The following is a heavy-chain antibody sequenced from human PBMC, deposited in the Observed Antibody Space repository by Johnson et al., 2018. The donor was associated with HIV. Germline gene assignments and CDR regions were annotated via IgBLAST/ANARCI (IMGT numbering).Heavy chain of an antibody. V-gene: IGHV3-73*02. CDR3: TRRVVEATTDDAVEI. D-gene: IGHD1-26*01. CDR1: GFTFSGSA. CDR2: IRSKANSYAT. J-gene: IGHJ3*02. Sequence: VQLVESGGGLVQPGGSLKLSCAASGFTFSGSAMHWVRQASGKGLEWVGRIRSKANSYATAYAASVKGRITISRDDSKNTAYLQMNSLRTEDTAVYYCTRRVVEATTDDAVEIWGQGAMVTVSS.